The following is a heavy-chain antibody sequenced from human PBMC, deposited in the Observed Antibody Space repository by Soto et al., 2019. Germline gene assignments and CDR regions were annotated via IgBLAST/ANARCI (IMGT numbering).Heavy chain of an antibody. Sequence: SETLSLTCAVSGGSMSNYYWSWIRQPPGKGLEWIGSVYYSGSTYYNPSLKSRVTISVETSKNQFSLKLSSVTAADTAVYYCARSTDIVLVPAAILIWGQGTLVTVSS. CDR3: ARSTDIVLVPAAILI. V-gene: IGHV4-59*01. D-gene: IGHD2-2*01. CDR1: GGSMSNYY. J-gene: IGHJ4*02. CDR2: VYYSGST.